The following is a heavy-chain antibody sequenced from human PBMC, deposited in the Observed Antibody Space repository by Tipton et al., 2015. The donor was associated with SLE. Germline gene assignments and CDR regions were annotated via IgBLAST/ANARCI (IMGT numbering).Heavy chain of an antibody. CDR2: IYTSEST. D-gene: IGHD6-13*01. V-gene: IGHV4-61*09. CDR1: GDSINSGTYY. Sequence: TLSLTCTVSGDSINSGTYYWSWIRQPAGKGLEWIGNIYTSESTNYNPSLKSRVTISVDTSKNQFSLKLTSVTAADTAVYYCAREQRLVLWGYFDYWGQGSLVTVSS. J-gene: IGHJ4*02. CDR3: AREQRLVLWGYFDY.